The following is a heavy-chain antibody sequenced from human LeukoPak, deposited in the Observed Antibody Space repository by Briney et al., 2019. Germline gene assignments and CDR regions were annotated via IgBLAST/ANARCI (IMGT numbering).Heavy chain of an antibody. D-gene: IGHD3-10*01. Sequence: GGSLRPSCAASEFTFSSYAMSWVRQAPGKGLEWVSAISGGGGTTYYADSVKGRFTISRDNSKNTLYLQMNSLRAEDTAVYYCAKEASHYYACMDVWGQGTTVTVSS. J-gene: IGHJ6*02. CDR1: EFTFSSYA. CDR3: AKEASHYYACMDV. V-gene: IGHV3-23*01. CDR2: ISGGGGTT.